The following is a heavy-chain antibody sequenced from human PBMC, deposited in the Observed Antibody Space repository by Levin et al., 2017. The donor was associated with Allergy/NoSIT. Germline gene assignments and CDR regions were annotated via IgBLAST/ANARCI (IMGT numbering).Heavy chain of an antibody. Sequence: PGVSLRLSCAASGFTFTNYAMHWVRQAPGKGLQWVSGISWNSGDIAYAESVKGRFTISRDNAKNSLFLQMNSLRPGDTALYYCTRGQGLTTWGQGTLVTVSS. J-gene: IGHJ4*01. CDR2: ISWNSGDI. CDR3: TRGQGLTT. V-gene: IGHV3-9*01. CDR1: GFTFTNYA. D-gene: IGHD4-17*01.